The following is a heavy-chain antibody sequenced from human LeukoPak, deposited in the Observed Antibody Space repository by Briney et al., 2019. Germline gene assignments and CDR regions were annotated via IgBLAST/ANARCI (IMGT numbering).Heavy chain of an antibody. J-gene: IGHJ4*02. CDR2: ISYDGSNK. CDR1: GFTFSSYA. Sequence: GRSLRLSCAASGFTFSSYAMHWVRQAPGKGLEWVAVISYDGSNKYYADSVKGRFTISRDNSKNTLYLQMNSLRAEDTAVYYCARDTGPTYYYDSSGYYHPDYWGQGTLVTVSS. CDR3: ARDTGPTYYYDSSGYYHPDY. D-gene: IGHD3-22*01. V-gene: IGHV3-30-3*01.